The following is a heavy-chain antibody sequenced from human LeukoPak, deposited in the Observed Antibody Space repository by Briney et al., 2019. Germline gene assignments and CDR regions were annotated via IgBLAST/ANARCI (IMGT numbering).Heavy chain of an antibody. V-gene: IGHV4-30-4*07. CDR3: ARQVGRGTQVYYMDV. Sequence: SETLSLTCAVSSVSISGGGYCWNWIRRPPGKGLEWIGYICYSGITYYNPSLKGRLTMSLDTSNNQSSLHLSSVTAADTAVYYCARQVGRGTQVYYMDVWGKGTTVTVSS. CDR1: SVSISGGGYC. CDR2: ICYSGIT. D-gene: IGHD3-16*01. J-gene: IGHJ6*03.